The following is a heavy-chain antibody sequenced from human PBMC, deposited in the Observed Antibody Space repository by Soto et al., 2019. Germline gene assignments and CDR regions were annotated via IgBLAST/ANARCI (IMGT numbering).Heavy chain of an antibody. D-gene: IGHD2-15*01. CDR3: ARARDIVVVVAAYFDY. CDR1: GYTFTSYY. Sequence: ASVKVSCKASGYTFTSYYMHWVRQAPGQGLEWMGIINPSGGSTSYAQKFQGRVTMTRDTSTSTVYMELSSLRSEDTAVYYCARARDIVVVVAAYFDYWGQGTLVTVFS. J-gene: IGHJ4*02. CDR2: INPSGGST. V-gene: IGHV1-46*03.